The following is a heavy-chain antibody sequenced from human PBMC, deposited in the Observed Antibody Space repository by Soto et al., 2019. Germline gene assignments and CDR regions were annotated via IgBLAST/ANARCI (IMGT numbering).Heavy chain of an antibody. CDR2: ISGSGGST. CDR3: AKDDGSSWSFDY. D-gene: IGHD6-13*01. Sequence: EVQLLESGGGLVQPGGSLRLSCAASGFTFSSYAMSWVRQAPGKGLEWVSAISGSGGSTYYADSVKGRFTISRDNSKYTLYLQMNSLRAEDTAVYYCAKDDGSSWSFDYWGQGTLVTVSS. CDR1: GFTFSSYA. V-gene: IGHV3-23*01. J-gene: IGHJ4*02.